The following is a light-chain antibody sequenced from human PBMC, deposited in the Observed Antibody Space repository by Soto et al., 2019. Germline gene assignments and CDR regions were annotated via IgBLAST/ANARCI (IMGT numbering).Light chain of an antibody. V-gene: IGKV3-11*01. CDR2: DAS. Sequence: ETVLTQSPVTLSLSPGERAALSCRASQSVGDQIAWYQQKPGQTPRLLIFDASKRATGVPARFSGSQSGTDFTLIISSLEPEEFALYYCQPRANWPPGFGQGTRLE. J-gene: IGKJ5*01. CDR3: QPRANWPPG. CDR1: QSVGDQ.